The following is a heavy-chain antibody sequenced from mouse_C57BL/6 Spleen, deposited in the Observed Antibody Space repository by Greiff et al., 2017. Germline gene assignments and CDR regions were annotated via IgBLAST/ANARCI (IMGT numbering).Heavy chain of an antibody. D-gene: IGHD3-2*02. CDR1: GYTFPSYW. Sequence: VQLQQSGAELVKPGASVKMSCKASGYTFPSYWITWVKQRPGQGLEWIGDIYPGSGSNNYNEKFKSKATLTVDTSSSTAYMQLSSLTSEDSAVYYCARFRVLYYAMDYWGQGTSVTVSS. J-gene: IGHJ4*01. CDR3: ARFRVLYYAMDY. CDR2: IYPGSGSN. V-gene: IGHV1-55*01.